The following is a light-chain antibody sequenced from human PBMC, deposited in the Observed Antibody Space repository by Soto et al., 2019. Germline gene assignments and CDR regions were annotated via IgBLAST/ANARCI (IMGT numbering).Light chain of an antibody. CDR2: GAS. CDR3: QQNNNWPRT. J-gene: IGKJ1*01. V-gene: IGKV3-15*01. Sequence: ETVMTHSPATLSVSPGERATLSCRASQSVNSDLAWYQKKPGQAPRLLIYGASTRATGIPARFSGGGSGTEFTLTISSLQSEDFAVYYCQQNNNWPRTFGQGTKVDIK. CDR1: QSVNSD.